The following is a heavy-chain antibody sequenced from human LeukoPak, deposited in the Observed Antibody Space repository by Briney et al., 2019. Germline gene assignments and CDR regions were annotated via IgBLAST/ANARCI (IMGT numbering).Heavy chain of an antibody. CDR2: IYYSGST. J-gene: IGHJ5*02. CDR3: VQHDSGDYRVPT. D-gene: IGHD4-17*01. CDR1: GGSISSHY. Sequence: SETLSLTCTVSGGSISSHYWSWIRQPPGKGLEWIGYIYYSGSTNYNPSLKSRVTISVDTSKNQFSLNLSSVTAADTAVYYYVQHDSGDYRVPTWGQGTLVTVSS. V-gene: IGHV4-59*11.